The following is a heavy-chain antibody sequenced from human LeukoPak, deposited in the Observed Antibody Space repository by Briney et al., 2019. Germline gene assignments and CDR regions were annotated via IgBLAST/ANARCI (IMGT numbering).Heavy chain of an antibody. CDR2: IYSGGST. CDR3: ARDGHYYYYMDV. Sequence: PGGSLRLSCAASGFTVSSNYMSWVRQAPGKGLEWASVIYSGGSTYYADSVKGRFTISRDNSKNTLYLQMNSLRAEDTAVYYCARDGHYYYYMDVWGKGTTVTVSS. J-gene: IGHJ6*03. V-gene: IGHV3-66*02. CDR1: GFTVSSNY.